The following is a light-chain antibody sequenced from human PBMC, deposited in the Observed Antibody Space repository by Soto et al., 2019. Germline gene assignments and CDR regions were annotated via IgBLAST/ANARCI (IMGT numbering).Light chain of an antibody. J-gene: IGKJ1*01. V-gene: IGKV3-20*01. CDR2: GAS. Sequence: LVLTQSPGSLSLSPGERATLSCGASQSVSNNYLAWYQQKPGQAPRLLIYGASNRATGIPDRFSGSGSGTDFTLTISRLETEDFAVYSCQQYGSSGTFGQGPKVDIK. CDR3: QQYGSSGT. CDR1: QSVSNNY.